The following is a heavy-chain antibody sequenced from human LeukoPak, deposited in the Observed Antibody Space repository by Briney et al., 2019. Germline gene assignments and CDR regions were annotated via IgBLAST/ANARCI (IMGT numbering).Heavy chain of an antibody. CDR2: ISGGGAST. Sequence: PGGSLRLSCAASGFTFSSYGMSWVRQAPGKGLEWVSGISGGGASTYYADSVKGRFTISRDNSKNTLYLQMNSLRAEDTAVYYCAKGGYYFDSTNWFDPWGQGTLVTVSS. CDR3: AKGGYYFDSTNWFDP. CDR1: GFTFSSYG. J-gene: IGHJ5*02. D-gene: IGHD3-22*01. V-gene: IGHV3-23*01.